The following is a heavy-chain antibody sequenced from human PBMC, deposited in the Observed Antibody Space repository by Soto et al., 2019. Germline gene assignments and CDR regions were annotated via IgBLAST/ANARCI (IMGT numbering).Heavy chain of an antibody. CDR3: ASALIQLWFHYYYGMDV. CDR1: GGSISSGDYN. V-gene: IGHV4-30-4*01. D-gene: IGHD5-18*01. CDR2: IYYSGTT. J-gene: IGHJ6*02. Sequence: SETLSLTCTVSGGSISSGDYNWSRIRQPPXKGLEWIGYIYYSGTTYYNPSLKSRVTISVDTSKNQFSLKVSSVTAADTAVYYCASALIQLWFHYYYGMDVWGQGTMVTVSS.